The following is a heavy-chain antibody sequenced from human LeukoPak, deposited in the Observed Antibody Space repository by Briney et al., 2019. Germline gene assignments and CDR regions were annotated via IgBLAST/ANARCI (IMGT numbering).Heavy chain of an antibody. CDR1: GFTFDDYA. D-gene: IGHD6-13*01. V-gene: IGHV3-9*01. Sequence: PGRSLRLSCAASGFTFDDYAMHWVRQAPGKGLEWVSGISWNSGSIGYADSVKGRFTISRDNAKNSLYLQMNSLRAEDTALYYCAKDMIAAAGTGMDVWGKGTTVTISS. J-gene: IGHJ6*03. CDR3: AKDMIAAAGTGMDV. CDR2: ISWNSGSI.